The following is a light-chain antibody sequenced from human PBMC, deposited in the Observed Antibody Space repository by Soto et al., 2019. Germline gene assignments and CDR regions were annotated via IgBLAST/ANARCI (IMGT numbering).Light chain of an antibody. CDR1: QTISSW. CDR3: QQYKSHSRT. J-gene: IGKJ1*01. Sequence: DIQMTQSPSTLSGSVGDRVTITCRASQTISSWLAWYQQKPGKAPKLLIYKASTLKSGVPSRFSGSGSGTEFTLTISILQPDDVATYYCQQYKSHSRTFGQGTKVEIK. CDR2: KAS. V-gene: IGKV1-5*03.